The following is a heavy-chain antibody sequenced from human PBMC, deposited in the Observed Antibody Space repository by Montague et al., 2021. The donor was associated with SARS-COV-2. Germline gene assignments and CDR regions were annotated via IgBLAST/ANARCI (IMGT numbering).Heavy chain of an antibody. CDR2: IYYSGST. J-gene: IGHJ2*01. CDR1: GGSISTYY. V-gene: IGHV4-59*12. D-gene: IGHD5-24*01. Sequence: SETLSLTCTVSGGSISTYYWSWIRQPPGKGLEWIGYIYYSGSTNXXPSLKSRVTISVDTSKNQFSLKLSSVTAADTAVYYCARDGYNAHQNYWYFDLWGRGTLVTASS. CDR3: ARDGYNAHQNYWYFDL.